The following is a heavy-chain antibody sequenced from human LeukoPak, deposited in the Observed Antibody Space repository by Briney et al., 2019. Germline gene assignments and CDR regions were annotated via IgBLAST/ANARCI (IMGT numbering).Heavy chain of an antibody. CDR2: IYYSGST. CDR1: GGSISSYY. J-gene: IGHJ4*02. CDR3: ARETPRDYFDY. V-gene: IGHV4-59*01. Sequence: KPSETLSLTCTVSGGSISSYYWSWIRQPPGKGLEWIGYIYYSGSTNYNPSLKSRVTISVDTSKNQFSLKLSSVTAADTAEYYCARETPRDYFDYWGQGTLVTVSS.